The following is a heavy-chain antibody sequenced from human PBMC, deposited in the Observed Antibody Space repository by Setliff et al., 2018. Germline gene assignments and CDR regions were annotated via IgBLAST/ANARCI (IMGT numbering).Heavy chain of an antibody. CDR1: GYTFTSYG. Sequence: GASVKVSCKASGYTFTSYGISWVRQAPGQGLEWMGWINAGNGNTKYSQKFQGRVTITRDTSASTAYMELSSLRSEDTAVYYCARDGDNYYDSSGYYLNHACESWGQGTMVTVSS. V-gene: IGHV1-18*01. CDR3: ARDGDNYYDSSGYYLNHACES. CDR2: INAGNGNT. J-gene: IGHJ3*02. D-gene: IGHD3-22*01.